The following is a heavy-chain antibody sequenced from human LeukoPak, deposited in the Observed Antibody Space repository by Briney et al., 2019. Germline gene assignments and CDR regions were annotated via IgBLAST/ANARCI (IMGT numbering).Heavy chain of an antibody. J-gene: IGHJ5*02. V-gene: IGHV1-8*01. CDR3: ARDRRSYNWFDP. CDR1: GYTFTSYD. Sequence: ASVKVSCKASGYTFTSYDINWVRQATGQGLEWMGWMNPNSGNTGYAQKFQGRVTMTRDTSTSTVYMELSSLRSEDTAVYYCARDRRSYNWFDPWGQGTLVTVSS. CDR2: MNPNSGNT.